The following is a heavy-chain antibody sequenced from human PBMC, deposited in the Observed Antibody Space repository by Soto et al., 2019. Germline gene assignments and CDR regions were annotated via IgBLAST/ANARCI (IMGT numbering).Heavy chain of an antibody. CDR1: GFSFSGHW. CDR2: INTDGGSS. CDR3: AREAGYCSRASCYRRAFDT. Sequence: VRSLRLSCAASGFSFSGHWMHWVRQVPGKGLEWVSRINTDGGSSAYADSVKGRFTISRDNAKNTLYLQMNGLRAEDTAVYYCAREAGYCSRASCYRRAFDTWGQGTTVNVSS. V-gene: IGHV3-74*03. D-gene: IGHD2-2*01. J-gene: IGHJ3*02.